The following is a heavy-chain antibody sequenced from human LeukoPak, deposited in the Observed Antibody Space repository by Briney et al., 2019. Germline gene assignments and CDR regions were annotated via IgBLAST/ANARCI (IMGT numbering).Heavy chain of an antibody. V-gene: IGHV3-21*01. D-gene: IGHD2-2*01. CDR1: GFTFSSYS. CDR3: ARDHAGYCSSTSCYAMDYYGMDV. J-gene: IGHJ6*02. Sequence: GGSLRLSCAASGFTFSSYSMNWVRQAPGKGLEWVSSISSSSSYIYYADSVKGRFTISRDNAKNSLYLQMNSLRAEDTAVYCCARDHAGYCSSTSCYAMDYYGMDVWGQGTTVTVSS. CDR2: ISSSSSYI.